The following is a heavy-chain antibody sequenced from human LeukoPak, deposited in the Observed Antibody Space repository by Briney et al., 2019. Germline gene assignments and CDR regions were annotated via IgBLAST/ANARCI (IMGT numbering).Heavy chain of an antibody. Sequence: ETLSLTCAVYGGSFSGYYRSWIRQPPGKGLEWIGEINHGGSTNYNPSLKSRVTISVDTSKNQFSLKLSSVTAADTAVYYCARGRQQLVRSRSWNWFDPWGQGTLVTVSS. D-gene: IGHD6-13*01. CDR3: ARGRQQLVRSRSWNWFDP. CDR1: GGSFSGYY. J-gene: IGHJ5*02. CDR2: INHGGST. V-gene: IGHV4-34*01.